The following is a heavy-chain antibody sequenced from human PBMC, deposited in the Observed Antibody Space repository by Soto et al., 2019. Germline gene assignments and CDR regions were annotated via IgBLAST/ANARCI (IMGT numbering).Heavy chain of an antibody. CDR2: IYYSGST. V-gene: IGHV4-39*02. J-gene: IGHJ3*02. CDR1: GGSITSSSYY. CDR3: ARPQFSGTYHDTFNI. Sequence: SETLSLTCTVSGGSITSSSYYWGWIRQPPGKGLEWIGSIYYSGSTYYNPSLKSRVTISVDTSKNLFSLKLTSVTAADTAMYYCARPQFSGTYHDTFNIWGQGTMVTVSS. D-gene: IGHD1-26*01.